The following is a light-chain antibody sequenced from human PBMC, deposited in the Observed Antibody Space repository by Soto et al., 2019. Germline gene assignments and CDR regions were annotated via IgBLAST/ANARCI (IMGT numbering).Light chain of an antibody. J-gene: IGLJ2*01. CDR3: QSYDSSLSGGVV. V-gene: IGLV1-40*01. CDR2: GNS. CDR1: SSNIGAGYD. Sequence: QPVLTQPPSVSGAPGQRVTISCTGSSSNIGAGYDVHWYQQLPGTAPKLLIYGNSNRPSGVPDRFSGSKSGTSASLAITGLQAEDEADYYCQSYDSSLSGGVVFGGGTQLTVL.